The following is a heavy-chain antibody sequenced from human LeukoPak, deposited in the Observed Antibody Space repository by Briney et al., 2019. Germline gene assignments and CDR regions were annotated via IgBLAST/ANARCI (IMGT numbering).Heavy chain of an antibody. V-gene: IGHV1-69*13. D-gene: IGHD5-18*01. J-gene: IGHJ6*02. Sequence: SVKVSCKASGGTFSGYAISWVRQAPGQGLEWMGGIIPIFGTANYAQKFQGRVTITADESTSTAYMELSSLRSEDTAVYYCARGAGYSYGYGDYYYYGMDVWGQGTTVTVSS. CDR1: GGTFSGYA. CDR3: ARGAGYSYGYGDYYYYGMDV. CDR2: IIPIFGTA.